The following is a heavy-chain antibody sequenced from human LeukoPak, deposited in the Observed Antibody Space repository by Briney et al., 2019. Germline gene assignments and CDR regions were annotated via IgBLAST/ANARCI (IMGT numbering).Heavy chain of an antibody. V-gene: IGHV1-2*02. CDR3: ARKLSSGWYNWFDP. Sequence: ASVKVSCKASGYTFTGYYMHWVRQAPGQGLEWMGWINPNSGGTNYAQKFQGRVTMTRDTSISTAYMELSRLRSDDTAVYYCARKLSSGWYNWFDPWGQGTLVTVSS. CDR2: INPNSGGT. D-gene: IGHD6-19*01. J-gene: IGHJ5*02. CDR1: GYTFTGYY.